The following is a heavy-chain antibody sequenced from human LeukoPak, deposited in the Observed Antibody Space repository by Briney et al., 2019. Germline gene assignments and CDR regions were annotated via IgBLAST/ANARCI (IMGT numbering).Heavy chain of an antibody. CDR1: GGSFSGYY. J-gene: IGHJ4*02. Sequence: SETLSLTCAVYGGSFSGYYWSWIRQPPGKGLEWIGEINHSGSTNYNPSLKSRVTISVDASKNQFSLKLSSVTAADTAVYYCARGESYYDFWSGYYYQAGIDYWGQGTLVTVSS. V-gene: IGHV4-34*01. CDR3: ARGESYYDFWSGYYYQAGIDY. CDR2: INHSGST. D-gene: IGHD3-3*01.